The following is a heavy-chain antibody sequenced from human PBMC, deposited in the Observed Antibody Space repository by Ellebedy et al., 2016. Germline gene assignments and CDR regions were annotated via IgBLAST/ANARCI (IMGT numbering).Heavy chain of an antibody. D-gene: IGHD6-19*01. Sequence: GSLRLSCNVSGGSVSSDYWNWIRRPPGKGLEWIGFVFHSGATNYNPSLKSRVTMSVDTSKSQFSLRLTSVTAADTAVYYCAKWNGGWYAFEVWGQGTMVTVSS. CDR3: AKWNGGWYAFEV. CDR2: VFHSGAT. J-gene: IGHJ3*01. CDR1: GGSVSSDY. V-gene: IGHV4-59*02.